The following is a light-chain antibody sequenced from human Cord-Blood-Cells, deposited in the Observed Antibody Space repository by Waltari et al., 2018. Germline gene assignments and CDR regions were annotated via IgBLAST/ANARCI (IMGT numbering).Light chain of an antibody. Sequence: QSALTQPASVSGSPGKSITISCTGTSSDVGGYNYVSWYQQHPGKAPKLMIYDVSNRPSGVSNRFSGSKSGNPASLTISGLQAEDEADYYCSSYTSSSTLVVFGGGTKLTVL. J-gene: IGLJ2*01. V-gene: IGLV2-14*01. CDR3: SSYTSSSTLVV. CDR1: SSDVGGYNY. CDR2: DVS.